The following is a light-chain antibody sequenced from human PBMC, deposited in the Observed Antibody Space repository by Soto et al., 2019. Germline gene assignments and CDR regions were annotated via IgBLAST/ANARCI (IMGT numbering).Light chain of an antibody. CDR1: QTIDTF. V-gene: IGKV1-39*01. Sequence: DIQMTQSPPSLSASVGDRVTITCWASQTIDTFANWYQQKPGKAPKLLIFGASSLHSGVPSRFSGSGSGTDFTLTITSLQPEEFATYYCQQSYTLPLTFGGWTRVEIK. CDR2: GAS. CDR3: QQSYTLPLT. J-gene: IGKJ4*01.